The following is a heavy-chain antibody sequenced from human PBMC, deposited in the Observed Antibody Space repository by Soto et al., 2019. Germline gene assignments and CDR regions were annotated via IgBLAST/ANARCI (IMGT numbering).Heavy chain of an antibody. CDR3: TTARGTYGAEYFQH. V-gene: IGHV3-15*01. CDR1: GFTFTNAW. CDR2: IKSKTDGGTT. J-gene: IGHJ1*01. D-gene: IGHD4-17*01. Sequence: GGSLRLSCAASGFTFTNAWMSWVRQAPGKGLEWVGRIKSKTDGGTTDYAPPVKGRFTISRDDSKNTLYLQMNSLKTEDTAVYYCTTARGTYGAEYFQHWGQGTLVTVSS.